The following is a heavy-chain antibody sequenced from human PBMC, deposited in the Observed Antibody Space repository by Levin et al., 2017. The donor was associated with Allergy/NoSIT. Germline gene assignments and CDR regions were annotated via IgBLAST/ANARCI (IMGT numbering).Heavy chain of an antibody. J-gene: IGHJ4*02. CDR1: GFTFSSYS. V-gene: IGHV3-48*02. Sequence: GGSLRLSCAASGFTFSSYSMNWVRQAPGKGLEWVSYISSSSSTIYYADSVKGRFTISRDNAKNSLYLQMNSLRDEDTAVYYCARAGEEIVVVPAAMPAVSEPDYWGQGTLVTVSS. CDR2: ISSSSSTI. CDR3: ARAGEEIVVVPAAMPAVSEPDY. D-gene: IGHD2-2*01.